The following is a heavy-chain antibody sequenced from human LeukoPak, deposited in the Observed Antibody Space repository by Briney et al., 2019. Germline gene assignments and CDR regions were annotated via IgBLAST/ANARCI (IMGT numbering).Heavy chain of an antibody. J-gene: IGHJ4*02. CDR3: ARYMRGHGEMKGRYYFDY. CDR1: GYSFTSYW. CDR2: IYPGDSDT. D-gene: IGHD3-10*01. Sequence: GESLKISCKGSGYSFTSYWIGWVRQMPGKGLEWMGIIYPGDSDTRYSPSFQGQVTISADKSIGTAYLQWSSLEASDTAMYYCARYMRGHGEMKGRYYFDYWGQGTLVTVSS. V-gene: IGHV5-51*01.